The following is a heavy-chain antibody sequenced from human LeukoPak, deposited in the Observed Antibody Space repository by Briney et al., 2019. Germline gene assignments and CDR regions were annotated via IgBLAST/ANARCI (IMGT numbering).Heavy chain of an antibody. D-gene: IGHD6-19*01. Sequence: QTLTLTCTFSGFSLNTGGMRVSWIRQPPGKAPEWLALTDWNDDKFYSPSLRTRLTISKDTSKNQVVLTMTDMDPVDTAVYYCARTSHGGVWYDVDYSGQGTLVTVSS. CDR1: GFSLNTGGMR. CDR3: ARTSHGGVWYDVDY. V-gene: IGHV2-70*04. J-gene: IGHJ4*02. CDR2: TDWNDDK.